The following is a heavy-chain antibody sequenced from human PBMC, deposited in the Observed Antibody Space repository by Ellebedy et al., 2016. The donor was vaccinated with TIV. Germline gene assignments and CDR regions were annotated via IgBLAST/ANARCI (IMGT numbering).Heavy chain of an antibody. V-gene: IGHV3-21*01. D-gene: IGHD2-2*01. CDR1: GFTFSSYS. CDR3: ARDCSSTSCYDY. CDR2: ISSSSSYI. J-gene: IGHJ4*02. Sequence: GESLKISCAASGFTFSSYSMNWVRQAPGKGLEWVSSISSSSSYIYYADSVKGRFTISRDNAKNSLYLQMNSLRAEDTAVYYCARDCSSTSCYDYWGQGTLVTVSS.